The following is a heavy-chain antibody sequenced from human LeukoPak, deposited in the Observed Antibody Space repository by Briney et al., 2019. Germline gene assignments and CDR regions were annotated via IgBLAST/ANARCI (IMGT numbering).Heavy chain of an antibody. Sequence: PGGSLRLSCAASGFTLNNYWMHWVRQAPGKGLVWVSRISSDGSSTSYADSVKGRFTISRDNAKNTLYLQMNSLRAEDTAVYYCARALAVAGTGGHYWGQGTLVTVSP. J-gene: IGHJ4*02. CDR2: ISSDGSST. CDR3: ARALAVAGTGGHY. D-gene: IGHD6-19*01. V-gene: IGHV3-74*01. CDR1: GFTLNNYW.